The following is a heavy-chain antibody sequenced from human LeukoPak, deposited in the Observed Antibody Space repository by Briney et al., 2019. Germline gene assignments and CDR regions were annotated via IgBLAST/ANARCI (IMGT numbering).Heavy chain of an antibody. CDR3: ARHGGSLGYFDH. D-gene: IGHD1-26*01. J-gene: IGHJ4*02. CDR1: SGSISTFY. CDR2: VYQSGTT. V-gene: IGHV4-59*08. Sequence: PSETLSLTRTVSSGSISTFYWSWIRQPPGKGLEWIGYVYQSGTTSYNPSLKRRVTISADTSKNQFSLRVTSVTAADTAVYYCARHGGSLGYFDHWGQGTLVTVSS.